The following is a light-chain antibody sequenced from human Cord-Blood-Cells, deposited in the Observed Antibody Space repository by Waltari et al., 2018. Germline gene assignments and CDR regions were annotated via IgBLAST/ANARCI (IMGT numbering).Light chain of an antibody. CDR3: QSYDSSLSGSVV. CDR1: SSNIGAGYD. V-gene: IGLV1-40*01. Sequence: QSVLTQPPSVSGAPGQRVTISCTGSSSNIGAGYDVHWYQQLPGTAPKLLIYGNSNRPSGVPDRFSGPKSGTSASLAITGLQAEDEAGYYCQSYDSSLSGSVVFGGGTKLTVL. J-gene: IGLJ2*01. CDR2: GNS.